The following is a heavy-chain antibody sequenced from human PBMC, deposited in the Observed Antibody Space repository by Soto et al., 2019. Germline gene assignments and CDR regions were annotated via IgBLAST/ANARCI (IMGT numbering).Heavy chain of an antibody. D-gene: IGHD3-3*01. J-gene: IGHJ6*02. V-gene: IGHV3-23*01. Sequence: PGGSLRLSCAASGFTFSSYAMSWVRQAPGKGLEWVSAISGSGGSTYYADSVKGRFTISRDNSKNTLYLQMNSLRAEDTAVYYCAKGIFGVVTHPIDYYGMDVWGQGTTVTVSS. CDR3: AKGIFGVVTHPIDYYGMDV. CDR1: GFTFSSYA. CDR2: ISGSGGST.